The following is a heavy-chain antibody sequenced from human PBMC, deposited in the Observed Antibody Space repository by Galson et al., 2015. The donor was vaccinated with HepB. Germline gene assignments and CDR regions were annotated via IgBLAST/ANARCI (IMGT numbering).Heavy chain of an antibody. V-gene: IGHV3-74*01. Sequence: SLRLSCAASGFTFSSYWMRWVRQAPGKGLVWVSRIGDHDGDTIYADSVKGRFTISRDNAKNALYLQMNSLRAEDTAVYFCARGGLRHAFDYWGQGALVTASS. CDR1: GFTFSSYW. CDR3: ARGGLRHAFDY. D-gene: IGHD3-16*01. J-gene: IGHJ4*02. CDR2: IGDHDGDT.